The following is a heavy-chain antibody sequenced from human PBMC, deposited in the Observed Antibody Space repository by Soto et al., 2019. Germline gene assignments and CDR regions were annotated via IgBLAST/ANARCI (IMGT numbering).Heavy chain of an antibody. CDR3: ARRQSIMIRGANAFDI. D-gene: IGHD3-10*01. Sequence: QITLKESGPTLVQPTQTLTLTCSFSGFSLITTGAGVGWIRQPPGKAPEWLALIYWDGEKRDSPALKSRLTITKDSSKNQVVLTMTNMDPVDTATYYCARRQSIMIRGANAFDIWGQGTFLSVSS. J-gene: IGHJ3*02. CDR2: IYWDGEK. V-gene: IGHV2-5*02. CDR1: GFSLITTGAG.